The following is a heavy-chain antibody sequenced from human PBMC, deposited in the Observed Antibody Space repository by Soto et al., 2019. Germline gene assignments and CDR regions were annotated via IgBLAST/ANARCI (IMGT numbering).Heavy chain of an antibody. D-gene: IGHD3-3*01. CDR2: IYTSGST. CDR1: GGSISSYY. Sequence: SETLSLTCTVSGGSISSYYWSWIRQPAGKGLEWIGRIYTSGSTNYNPSLKSRVTMSVDTSKNQFSLKLSSVTAADTAVYYCARSVWRSGYYKVGWYFDYWGQGTLVTVSS. J-gene: IGHJ4*02. CDR3: ARSVWRSGYYKVGWYFDY. V-gene: IGHV4-4*07.